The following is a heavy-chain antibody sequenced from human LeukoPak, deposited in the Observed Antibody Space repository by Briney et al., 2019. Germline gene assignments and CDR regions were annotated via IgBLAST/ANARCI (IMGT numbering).Heavy chain of an antibody. CDR3: AREQTTYYDFWSGYYDNWFDP. D-gene: IGHD3-3*01. CDR1: GYTFTGYY. Sequence: ASVKVSCKASGYTFTGYYMHWVRQAPGQGLEWMGRINPNSGGTDYAQKFQGRVTMTRDTSISTAYMELSRLRSDDTAVYYCAREQTTYYDFWSGYYDNWFDPWGQGTLVTGSS. V-gene: IGHV1-2*06. J-gene: IGHJ5*02. CDR2: INPNSGGT.